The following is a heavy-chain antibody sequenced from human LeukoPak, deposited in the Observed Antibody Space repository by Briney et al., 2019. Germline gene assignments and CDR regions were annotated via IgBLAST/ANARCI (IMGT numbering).Heavy chain of an antibody. CDR2: IYHNGST. CDR1: GGSISSSNW. CDR3: ARIVVVPAAIEYYFDY. V-gene: IGHV4-4*02. J-gene: IGHJ4*02. D-gene: IGHD2-2*01. Sequence: SGTLSLTCAVSGGSISSSNWWSWVRQPPGKGLEWIGEIYHNGSTNYNPSLKSRVTISVDKSKNQFSPKLSSVTAADTAVYYCARIVVVPAAIEYYFDYWGQGTLVTVSS.